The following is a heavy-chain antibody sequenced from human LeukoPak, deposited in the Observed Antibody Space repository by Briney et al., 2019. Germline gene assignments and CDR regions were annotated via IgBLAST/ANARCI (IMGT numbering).Heavy chain of an antibody. D-gene: IGHD6-19*01. CDR1: GGSFSGYY. V-gene: IGHV4-59*12. CDR3: AREGVAGRHWFDP. J-gene: IGHJ5*02. Sequence: SETLSLTCAVYGGSFSGYYWSWIRQPPGKGLEWIGYIFYSGSTNYNPSLKSRVTMSVDTSKNQFSLKLSSVTAADTAVYYCAREGVAGRHWFDPWGQGTLVTVSS. CDR2: IFYSGST.